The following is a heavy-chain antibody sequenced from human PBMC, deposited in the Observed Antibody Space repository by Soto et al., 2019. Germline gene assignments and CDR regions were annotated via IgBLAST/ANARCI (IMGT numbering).Heavy chain of an antibody. J-gene: IGHJ4*02. V-gene: IGHV1-18*04. Sequence: VASVKVSCKASGYTFTSYGISWVRQAPGQGLEWMGWISAYNGNTNYAQKLQGRVTMTTDTSTSTAYMELRSLRSDDTAVYYCARSPYSGSYSESPRPIDYWGQGTLVTVSS. CDR3: ARSPYSGSYSESPRPIDY. CDR1: GYTFTSYG. D-gene: IGHD1-26*01. CDR2: ISAYNGNT.